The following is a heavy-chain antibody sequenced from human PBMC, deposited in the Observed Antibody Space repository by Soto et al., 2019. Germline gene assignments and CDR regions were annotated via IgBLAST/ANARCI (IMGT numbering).Heavy chain of an antibody. V-gene: IGHV3-23*01. CDR2: ISGSGDST. Sequence: GGSLRLSCAASGFTFSIYTMTWVRQAPGKGLEWVSGISGSGDSTYYADSVKGRFTISRDNSKNTVYLQMNSLRAEDTAVYYCADIGRTYLHSFPSWGHGTLVTVSS. CDR1: GFTFSIYT. CDR3: ADIGRTYLHSFPS. D-gene: IGHD2-8*01. J-gene: IGHJ5*01.